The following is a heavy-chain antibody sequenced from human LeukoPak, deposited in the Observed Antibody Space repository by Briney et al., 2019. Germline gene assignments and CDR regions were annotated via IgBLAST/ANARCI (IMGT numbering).Heavy chain of an antibody. CDR3: VRREWADY. Sequence: GQSLSLSRAPSGFTLSIYWMHCVRQGPGEGLVWVSRINNDGSSTSYADSVKGRFTISRDNAKNTLYLEMNSLAAEDTGVYYCVRREWADYWGQGFLVTVSS. CDR1: GFTLSIYW. J-gene: IGHJ4*02. CDR2: INNDGSST. V-gene: IGHV3-74*01. D-gene: IGHD1-26*01.